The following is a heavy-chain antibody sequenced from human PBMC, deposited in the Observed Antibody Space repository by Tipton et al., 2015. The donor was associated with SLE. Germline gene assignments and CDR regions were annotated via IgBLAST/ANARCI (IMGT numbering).Heavy chain of an antibody. CDR2: IYYSGST. J-gene: IGHJ4*02. Sequence: LSCTVSGVSISTYYWSWVRQPPGKGLEWIGYIYYSGSTNHNPPLKSRVTMSVDTSKNQFSLKMTSVTAADTAPYFCARGECSSSACYTRFYDYWSQGALVTVSS. D-gene: IGHD2-2*02. CDR3: ARGECSSSACYTRFYDY. V-gene: IGHV4-59*12. CDR1: GVSISTYY.